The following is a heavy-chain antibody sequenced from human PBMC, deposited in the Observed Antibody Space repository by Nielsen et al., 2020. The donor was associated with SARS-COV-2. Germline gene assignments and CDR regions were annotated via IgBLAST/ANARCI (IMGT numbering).Heavy chain of an antibody. CDR1: GFTFDDYA. CDR2: INWNSGSI. D-gene: IGHD3-22*01. J-gene: IGHJ4*02. V-gene: IGHV3-9*01. CDR3: AKLRYYYDGSGYRYFDY. Sequence: SLKISCAASGFTFDDYAMHWVRQAPGKGLEWVSGINWNSGSIGYADSVKGRFIISRDNAKNSLYLQMNSLRAEDAAVYYCAKLRYYYDGSGYRYFDYWGQGTLVTVSS.